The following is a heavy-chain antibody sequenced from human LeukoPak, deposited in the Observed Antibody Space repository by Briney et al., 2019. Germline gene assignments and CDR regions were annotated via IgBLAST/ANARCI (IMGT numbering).Heavy chain of an antibody. D-gene: IGHD3-22*01. CDR3: ARLRYDSSGYYF. J-gene: IGHJ4*02. CDR2: INPNSGVT. V-gene: IGHV1-2*02. CDR1: GYTFSNYY. Sequence: ASVKVSCKASGYTFSNYYMHWVRQAPGQGLEWMGWINPNSGVTNYAQKFQGRVTMTRDTSSSTAYMELSRLRSDDTAVYYCARLRYDSSGYYFWGQGTLVTVSS.